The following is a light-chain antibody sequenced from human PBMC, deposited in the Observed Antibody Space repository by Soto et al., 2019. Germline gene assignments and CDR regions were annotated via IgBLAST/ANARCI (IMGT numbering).Light chain of an antibody. CDR2: KAA. V-gene: IGKV1-5*03. J-gene: IGKJ1*01. CDR3: QHYNSFSRT. Sequence: DIQMTQSPSTLSASVGDRVAITCRASDNIAPWVAWYQQKPGKAPKLLIYKAANLADEVPSRFAGCGSGTDFTLTITRLQPDDFATYYCQHYNSFSRTFGQGTKVEV. CDR1: DNIAPW.